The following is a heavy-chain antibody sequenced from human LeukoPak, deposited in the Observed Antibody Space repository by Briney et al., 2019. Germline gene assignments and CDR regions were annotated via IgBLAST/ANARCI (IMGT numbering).Heavy chain of an antibody. CDR1: GFTFSSYA. Sequence: GGSLRLSCAASGFTFSSYAMSWVRQAPGKGLEWVSAISGSGGSTYYADSVKGRFTISRDNSKNTLYLQMNSLRAEDTAVYYCAKDPYYYDSSGYKRKDFWGRGTLVTVSS. V-gene: IGHV3-23*01. J-gene: IGHJ4*02. CDR3: AKDPYYYDSSGYKRKDF. CDR2: ISGSGGST. D-gene: IGHD3-22*01.